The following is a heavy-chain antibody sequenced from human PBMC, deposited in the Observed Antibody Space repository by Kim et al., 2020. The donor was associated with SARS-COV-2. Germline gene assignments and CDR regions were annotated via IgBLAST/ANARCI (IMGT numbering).Heavy chain of an antibody. V-gene: IGHV3-33*01. D-gene: IGHD3-9*01. CDR3: ARDSGYYDILTGYYPTFEY. Sequence: GGSLRLSCAASGFTFSSYGMHWVRQAPGKGLEWVAVIWYDGSNKYYADSVKGRFTISRDNSKNTLYLQMNSLRAEDTAVYYCARDSGYYDILTGYYPTFEYWGQGTLVTVSS. CDR2: IWYDGSNK. CDR1: GFTFSSYG. J-gene: IGHJ4*02.